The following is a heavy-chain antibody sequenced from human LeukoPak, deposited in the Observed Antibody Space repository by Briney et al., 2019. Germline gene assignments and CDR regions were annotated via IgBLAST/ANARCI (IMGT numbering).Heavy chain of an antibody. CDR1: GGSISSGSYH. CDR2: VYTSGST. Sequence: SQTLSLTCTVSGGSISSGSYHWSWIRQPAGKGLEWIGRVYTSGSTNYNPSLKSRVTISVDTSKNQFSLKLSSVTAADTAVYYCARDRGKYYYDSSGYYPFDYWGQGTLVTVSS. CDR3: ARDRGKYYYDSSGYYPFDY. V-gene: IGHV4-61*02. J-gene: IGHJ4*02. D-gene: IGHD3-22*01.